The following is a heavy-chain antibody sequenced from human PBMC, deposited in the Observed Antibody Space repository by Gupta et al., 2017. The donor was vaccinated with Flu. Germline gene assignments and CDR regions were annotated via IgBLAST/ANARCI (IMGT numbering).Heavy chain of an antibody. Sequence: QVQLVESGGGVVQPGRSLILSCAAAGFGFSSHGMHWVREAPGKGLEWVAVISFDGTKKHYEDSVKGRFTIARDNSRNTLYLQMDTLRAEDTAVYYCAKEKGGAYYNYFGLDVWGQGTTVTVSS. CDR1: GFGFSSHG. CDR2: ISFDGTKK. CDR3: AKEKGGAYYNYFGLDV. J-gene: IGHJ6*02. V-gene: IGHV3-30*18. D-gene: IGHD1-26*01.